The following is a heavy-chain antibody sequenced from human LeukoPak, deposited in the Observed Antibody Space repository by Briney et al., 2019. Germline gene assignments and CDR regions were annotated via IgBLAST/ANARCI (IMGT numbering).Heavy chain of an antibody. CDR2: ISGDGGST. V-gene: IGHV3-43*02. D-gene: IGHD2-15*01. Sequence: GGSLRLSCAASGFTFDDYAMHWVRQAPGKGLEWVSLISGDGGSTYYADSVKCRFTISRDNSKNSLYLQMNSLRTEDTALYYCAKDYCSGGSCYPACDYWGQGTLVTVSS. CDR3: AKDYCSGGSCYPACDY. J-gene: IGHJ4*02. CDR1: GFTFDDYA.